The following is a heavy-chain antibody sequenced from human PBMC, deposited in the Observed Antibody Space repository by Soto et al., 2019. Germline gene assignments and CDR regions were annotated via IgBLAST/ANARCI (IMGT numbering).Heavy chain of an antibody. CDR3: ARGGGIAVRRNAFDI. V-gene: IGHV3-53*01. Sequence: GGSLRLSCAASGFTVSSNYMSWVRQAPGKGLEWVSVIYSGGSTYYADSVKGRFTISRDNSKNTLYLQMNSLRAEDTAVYYCARGGGIAVRRNAFDIWGQWTMVTVSS. CDR2: IYSGGST. J-gene: IGHJ3*02. CDR1: GFTVSSNY. D-gene: IGHD6-6*01.